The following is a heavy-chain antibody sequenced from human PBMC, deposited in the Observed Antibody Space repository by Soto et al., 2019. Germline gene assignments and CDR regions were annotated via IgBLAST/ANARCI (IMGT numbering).Heavy chain of an antibody. D-gene: IGHD3-22*01. V-gene: IGHV3-7*03. CDR1: GFTFSSCW. Sequence: GGSLRLSCAASGFTFSSCWMSWVRQAPGKGLEWVANIKQDGSEKYYVDSVKGRFTISRDNAKNSLYLQMNSLRAEDTAVYYCARESSGYYRYYYYYGMDVWGQGTTVTVSS. CDR3: ARESSGYYRYYYYYGMDV. CDR2: IKQDGSEK. J-gene: IGHJ6*02.